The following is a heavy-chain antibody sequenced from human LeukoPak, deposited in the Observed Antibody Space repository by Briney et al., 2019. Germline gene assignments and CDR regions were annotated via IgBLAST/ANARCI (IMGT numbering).Heavy chain of an antibody. V-gene: IGHV4/OR15-8*01. CDR1: GGSTDSTNW. J-gene: IGHJ4*02. CDR3: ARSHDHLWGNYPDY. CDR2: IHHDGRI. D-gene: IGHD3-16*02. Sequence: SETLSLTCDVSGGSTDSTNWWNWVRQPPGKGLEWIGEIHHDGRINYNPSLKSRVTLSVDKSKNQFSLRLNSVTAADTAMYYCARSHDHLWGNYPDYWGQGTPVTVSS.